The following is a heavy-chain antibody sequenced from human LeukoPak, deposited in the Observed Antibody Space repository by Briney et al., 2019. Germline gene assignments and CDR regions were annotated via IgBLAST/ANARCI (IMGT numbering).Heavy chain of an antibody. D-gene: IGHD5-24*01. V-gene: IGHV3-23*01. J-gene: IGHJ3*02. Sequence: GESLRLSCVASGFTFSSYAMGWVRQAPGKRPEWVSSLTDSGGTTYYVDSVKGRFTISRDNSKNTLYLHMNSLRAEDTAMYYCAKKRDAFDIWGQGTVVAVSS. CDR2: LTDSGGTT. CDR1: GFTFSSYA. CDR3: AKKRDAFDI.